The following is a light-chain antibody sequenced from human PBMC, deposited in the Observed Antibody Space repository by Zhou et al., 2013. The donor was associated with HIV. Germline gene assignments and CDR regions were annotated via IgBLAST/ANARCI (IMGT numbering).Light chain of an antibody. CDR1: HNVHTW. CDR3: QQCDTYPFT. J-gene: IGKJ3*01. V-gene: IGKV1-5*03. CDR2: QAS. Sequence: DIQVTQSPSTLSASVGGKVTISCRTSHNVHTWLAWYQQKVGGPPKLLISQASSLETGVPPRFSGSGSGTEFTLTISSLQPDDFATYYCQQCDTYPFTFVP.